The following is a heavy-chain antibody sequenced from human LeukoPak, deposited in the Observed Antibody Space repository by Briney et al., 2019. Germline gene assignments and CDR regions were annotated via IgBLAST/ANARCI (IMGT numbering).Heavy chain of an antibody. V-gene: IGHV1-18*01. CDR1: GYTFTSYG. CDR3: ARDSYYDISTGYPNWFDP. J-gene: IGHJ5*02. CDR2: ISAYNGNT. D-gene: IGHD3-9*01. Sequence: ASVKVSCKASGYTFTSYGISWVRQAPGQGLEWMGWISAYNGNTNYAQKLQGRVTMTTDTSTSTAYMELWSLRSDDTAVYYCARDSYYDISTGYPNWFDPWGQGTLVTVSS.